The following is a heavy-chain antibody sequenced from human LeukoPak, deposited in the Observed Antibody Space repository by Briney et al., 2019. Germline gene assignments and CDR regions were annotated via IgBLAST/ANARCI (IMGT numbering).Heavy chain of an antibody. D-gene: IGHD4-23*01. V-gene: IGHV3-23*01. J-gene: IGHJ4*02. CDR2: ISGSGGST. CDR3: AKAVVSGFHFDY. CDR1: GFTFSSYA. Sequence: GGSLRLSRAASGFTFSSYAMSWVRQAPGKGLEWVSAISGSGGSTYYADSVKGRFTISRDNSKNTLYLQMNSLRAEDTAVYYCAKAVVSGFHFDYWGQGTLVTVSS.